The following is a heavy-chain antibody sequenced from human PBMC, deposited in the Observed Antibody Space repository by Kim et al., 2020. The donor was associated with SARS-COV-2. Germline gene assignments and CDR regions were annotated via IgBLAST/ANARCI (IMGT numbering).Heavy chain of an antibody. V-gene: IGHV4-59*01. CDR3: TRERSVTWPTRGLLDC. CDR2: GDDAGHI. J-gene: IGHJ4*01. D-gene: IGHD6-25*01. CDR1: GGSISNYY. Sequence: SETLSLTCHVSGGSISNYYWGWIRQPPGKGLEWIGNGDDAGHINYNPSLKSRVAISLDTSKNQFYLRLSSVSAADTAIYYCTRERSVTWPTRGLLDCWG.